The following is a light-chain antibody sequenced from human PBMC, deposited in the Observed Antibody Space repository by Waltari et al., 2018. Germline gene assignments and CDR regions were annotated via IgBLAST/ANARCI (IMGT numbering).Light chain of an antibody. CDR2: DAS. V-gene: IGKV3-11*01. CDR3: HQRSNWPGA. Sequence: EIVLTQSPAILSLSPGARATLSCRSTQSVSSYLAWYQQKPGQAPRLLIHDASNRATGIPDRFSGSGSGTDFTLTISSLEPEDSAVYYCHQRSNWPGAFGGGTKVEIK. CDR1: QSVSSY. J-gene: IGKJ4*01.